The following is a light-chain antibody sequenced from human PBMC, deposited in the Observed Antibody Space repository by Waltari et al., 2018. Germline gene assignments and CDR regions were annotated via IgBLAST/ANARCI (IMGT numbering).Light chain of an antibody. J-gene: IGKJ1*01. CDR3: QQSYSQTRT. Sequence: DIQMTQSPFSLSASVGDRVTITCRASQSISSYLNWYQQKPGKATQLLIYAASSLQSGIPSRCSGSGSGRDFTLSISSLQPEDFATYCCQQSYSQTRTFGQGTKVEIK. V-gene: IGKV1-39*01. CDR2: AAS. CDR1: QSISSY.